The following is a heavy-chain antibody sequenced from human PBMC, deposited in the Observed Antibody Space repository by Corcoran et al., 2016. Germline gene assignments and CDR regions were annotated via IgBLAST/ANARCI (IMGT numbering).Heavy chain of an antibody. CDR3: ARGKHTAMVPYYDYYGMDV. Sequence: QVQLVQSGAEVKKPGASVKVSCKASGYTFTSYGISWVRQAPGQGLEWMGWISAYNGNTNYAQKLQGRVTMTTDTSTSTAYMELRSLRSDDTAVYDWARGKHTAMVPYYDYYGMDVWGQGTTVTVAS. J-gene: IGHJ6*02. CDR2: ISAYNGNT. D-gene: IGHD5-18*01. V-gene: IGHV1-18*01. CDR1: GYTFTSYG.